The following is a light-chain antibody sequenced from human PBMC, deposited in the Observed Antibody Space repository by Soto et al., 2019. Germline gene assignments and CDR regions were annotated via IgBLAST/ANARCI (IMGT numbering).Light chain of an antibody. V-gene: IGKV4-1*01. CDR1: QRVLYSSDNKNY. Sequence: DIVMTQSPDSLAVSLGERATINCKSSQRVLYSSDNKNYLGWYQQKAGQPPKLLIYWASTRESGVPDRFSGSGSGTDFTLTISSLQAGDVAVYYCQQYYSPPQTFGQGTKVDIK. J-gene: IGKJ1*01. CDR3: QQYYSPPQT. CDR2: WAS.